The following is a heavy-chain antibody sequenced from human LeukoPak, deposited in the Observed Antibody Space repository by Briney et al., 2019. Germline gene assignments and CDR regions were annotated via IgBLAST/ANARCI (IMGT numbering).Heavy chain of an antibody. CDR3: AKDRGGSFNFDY. Sequence: GGSLRLSCAASGFTFSSYAMSWVRQAPGKGLEWVSAISGSGGSTYYADSVKGRFTISRDNSKNTLCLQMNSLRAEDTAVYYCAKDRGGSFNFDYWGQGTLVTVSS. J-gene: IGHJ4*02. CDR2: ISGSGGST. D-gene: IGHD2-15*01. V-gene: IGHV3-23*01. CDR1: GFTFSSYA.